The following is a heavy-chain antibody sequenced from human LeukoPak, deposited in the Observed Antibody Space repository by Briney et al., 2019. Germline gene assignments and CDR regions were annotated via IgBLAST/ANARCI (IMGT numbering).Heavy chain of an antibody. D-gene: IGHD5-24*01. J-gene: IGHJ4*02. Sequence: TGGSLGLSCAASGFTFSSYWMTWVRQAPGKGLEWVANIKEDGSEKYYVDSVKGRFTISRDNAKNSLYLQLNRLRAEDSAVYYCARDDRDGYNYFAYWGQGTLVTVSS. V-gene: IGHV3-7*04. CDR3: ARDDRDGYNYFAY. CDR1: GFTFSSYW. CDR2: IKEDGSEK.